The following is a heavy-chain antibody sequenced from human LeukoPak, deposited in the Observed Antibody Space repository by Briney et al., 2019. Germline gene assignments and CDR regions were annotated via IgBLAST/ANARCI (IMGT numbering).Heavy chain of an antibody. Sequence: GASVKVSCKASGYTFTSYGISWVRQAPGQGLEWMGWISAYNGNTNYAQKLQGRVSMTTDTSTSTAYMELRSLRSDDTAVYYWARDGTYFDILTGYYPTPDFDDWGQGTLVTVSS. CDR3: ARDGTYFDILTGYYPTPDFDD. CDR2: ISAYNGNT. V-gene: IGHV1-18*01. D-gene: IGHD3-9*01. J-gene: IGHJ4*02. CDR1: GYTFTSYG.